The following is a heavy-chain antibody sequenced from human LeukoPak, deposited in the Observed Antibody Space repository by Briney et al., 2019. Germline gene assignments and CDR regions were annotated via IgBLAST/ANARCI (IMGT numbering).Heavy chain of an antibody. CDR3: AKGRRGWLQSDDFDI. J-gene: IGHJ3*02. V-gene: IGHV3-23*01. D-gene: IGHD5-24*01. Sequence: GGSLRLSCAASGITFSSFAMNWPRQAPGKGLEWVSTISGGGGNIYYAVSVKGRCTISRDNSQNTVSVQMNSVRAEDTAVYYGAKGRRGWLQSDDFDIWGQGTKVTVSS. CDR2: ISGGGGNI. CDR1: GITFSSFA.